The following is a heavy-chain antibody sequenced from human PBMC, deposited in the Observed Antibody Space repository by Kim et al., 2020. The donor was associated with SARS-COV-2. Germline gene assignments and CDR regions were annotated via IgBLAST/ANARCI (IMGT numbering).Heavy chain of an antibody. CDR3: ARGERPTWPIGGY. CDR2: INDSGSA. Sequence: SETLSLTCAVYGGSFSGYHWSWIRQPPGQGLEWIGEINDSGSANYNPSLKSRVTISADTSKNQFSLKVTSVTAADTAVYFCARGERPTWPIGGYWGQGTLVTVSS. V-gene: IGHV4-34*01. CDR1: GGSFSGYH. J-gene: IGHJ4*02. D-gene: IGHD3-10*01.